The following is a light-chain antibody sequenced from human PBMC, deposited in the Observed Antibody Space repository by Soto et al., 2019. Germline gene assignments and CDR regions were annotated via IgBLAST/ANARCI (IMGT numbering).Light chain of an antibody. CDR2: DAS. V-gene: IGKV1-5*01. J-gene: IGKJ1*01. CDR3: QQYNSYPWT. CDR1: QSITSW. Sequence: DIQMTQSPSTLYASVGDRVTITCRASQSITSWLAWYQQKPGKAPNLLIYDASSLETGVPSRFRGSGSGAEFTLTISSLQPDDFASYYCQQYNSYPWTFGQGTKVDNK.